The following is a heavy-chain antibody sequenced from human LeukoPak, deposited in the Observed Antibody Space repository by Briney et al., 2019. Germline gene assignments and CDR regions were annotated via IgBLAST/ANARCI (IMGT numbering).Heavy chain of an antibody. CDR1: GGTFSSYA. CDR2: IIPIFGTA. V-gene: IGHV1-69*05. Sequence: SVKVSCKASGGTFSSYAISWVRQAPGQGLEWMGRIIPIFGTANYAQKFQGRVTITTDESTSTAYMELSSLRSEDTDVYYCAVYSSSSRAFDIWGQGTMVTVSS. J-gene: IGHJ3*02. CDR3: AVYSSSSRAFDI. D-gene: IGHD6-13*01.